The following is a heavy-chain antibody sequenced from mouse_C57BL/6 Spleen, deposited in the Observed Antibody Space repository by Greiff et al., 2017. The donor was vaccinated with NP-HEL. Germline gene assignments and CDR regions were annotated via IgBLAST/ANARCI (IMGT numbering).Heavy chain of an antibody. CDR1: GFSLTSYG. V-gene: IGHV2-4*01. Sequence: VQLQQSGPGLVQPSQSLSITCTVSGFSLTSYGVHWVRQPPGQGLEWLGVIWSGGRTDYNAAFISRLSISKDNSKSQVFFKMNSLQADDTARYYCAKSLNWDRAWFAYWGQGTLVTVSA. CDR3: AKSLNWDRAWFAY. CDR2: IWSGGRT. J-gene: IGHJ3*01. D-gene: IGHD4-1*01.